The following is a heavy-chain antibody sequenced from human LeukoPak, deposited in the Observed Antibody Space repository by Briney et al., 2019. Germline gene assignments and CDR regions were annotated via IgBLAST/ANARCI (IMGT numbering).Heavy chain of an antibody. D-gene: IGHD3-3*01. J-gene: IGHJ3*02. CDR1: VFTFSSYP. Sequence: GGSLRLSCAASVFTFSSYPMSWVRQAPGKGLEWVSAISGSSSSTYYADSVKGRFTISRDNSKNTLYLQMNSLRAEDTAVYYCAKDISRDYDFWSGYSYDAFDIWGQGTMVTVSS. CDR3: AKDISRDYDFWSGYSYDAFDI. V-gene: IGHV3-23*01. CDR2: ISGSSSST.